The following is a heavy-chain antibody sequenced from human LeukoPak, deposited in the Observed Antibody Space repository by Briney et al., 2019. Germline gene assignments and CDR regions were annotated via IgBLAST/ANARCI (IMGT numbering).Heavy chain of an antibody. CDR1: GYTFTSYG. J-gene: IGHJ4*02. V-gene: IGHV1-18*01. CDR2: ISAYNGNT. D-gene: IGHD3-9*01. CDR3: ARVLNDYDILTGYRPFFDY. Sequence: GASVKVSCKASGYTFTSYGISWVRQAPGQGLEWMGWISAYNGNTNYAQKLQGRGTMTTDTSTSTAYMELRSLSSDDTAVYYCARVLNDYDILTGYRPFFDYWGQGTLVTVSS.